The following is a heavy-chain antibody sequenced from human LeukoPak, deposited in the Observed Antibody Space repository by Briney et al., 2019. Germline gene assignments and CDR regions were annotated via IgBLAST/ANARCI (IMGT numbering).Heavy chain of an antibody. CDR3: ARDLGIAARGVYMDV. V-gene: IGHV1-69*05. CDR2: IIPIFGTA. J-gene: IGHJ6*03. CDR1: GGTFSSYA. Sequence: GPSVKVSCKASGGTFSSYAISWVRQAPGQGLEWMGGIIPIFGTANYAQKFQGRVTITTDESTSTAYMELSSLRSEDTAVYYCARDLGIAARGVYMDVWGKGTTVTVSS. D-gene: IGHD6-6*01.